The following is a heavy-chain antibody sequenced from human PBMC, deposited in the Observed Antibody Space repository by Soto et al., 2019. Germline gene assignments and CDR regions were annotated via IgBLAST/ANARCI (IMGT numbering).Heavy chain of an antibody. D-gene: IGHD3-9*01. CDR1: GYTFSNHV. Sequence: ASVKASCKAFGYTFSNHVVTWVRQAPGQGLDWMGWLSAYKGDKNYAQKIKGTVNMTTDTSTSTAYMELRSLRSDDTAVYYCARDMDWRRDSELTYWG. CDR2: LSAYKGDK. J-gene: IGHJ4*01. CDR3: ARDMDWRRDSELTY. V-gene: IGHV1-18*04.